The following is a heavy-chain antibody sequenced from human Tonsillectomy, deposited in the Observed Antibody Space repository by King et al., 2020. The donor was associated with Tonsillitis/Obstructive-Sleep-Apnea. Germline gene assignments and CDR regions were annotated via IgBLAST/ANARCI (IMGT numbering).Heavy chain of an antibody. V-gene: IGHV4-39*01. Sequence: QLQESGPGLVKPSETLSLTCTVSGGSISSSSSYWGCIRQPPRKGLEWIGSIYYSGSTSYNPSLKSRVTISVDTSKNQFSLKLSSVTAADTAVYYCARVSLSWYFDLWGRGTLVTVSS. J-gene: IGHJ2*01. CDR2: IYYSGST. CDR3: ARVSLSWYFDL. CDR1: GGSISSSSSY.